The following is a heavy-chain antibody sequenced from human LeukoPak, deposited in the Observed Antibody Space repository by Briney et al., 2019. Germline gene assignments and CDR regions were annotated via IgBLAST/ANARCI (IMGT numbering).Heavy chain of an antibody. CDR2: ISAYNGNT. CDR3: ARESPTTVIFWSHCYYGMDV. J-gene: IGHJ6*02. CDR1: DYTFTSYG. D-gene: IGHD2/OR15-2a*01. V-gene: IGHV1-18*01. Sequence: ASVKVSCKASDYTFTSYGISWVRQAPGQGLEWMGWISAYNGNTNYAQKLQGRVTMTTDTSTSTAYMELRSLRSDDTAVYYCARESPTTVIFWSHCYYGMDVWGQGTTVTVSS.